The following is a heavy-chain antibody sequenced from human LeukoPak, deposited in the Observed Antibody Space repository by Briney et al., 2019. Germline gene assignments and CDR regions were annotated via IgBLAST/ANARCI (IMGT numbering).Heavy chain of an antibody. D-gene: IGHD5-18*01. CDR3: ATSRGSTYGYSALELRPSPVD. V-gene: IGHV3-21*01. J-gene: IGHJ4*02. Sequence: GGSLRLSCAASGFTFSSYWMSWVRQAPGKGLEWVSSISSSSTDIYYGDSVKGRFAISRDNAKNSLYLQMNSLRTEDTAVYYCATSRGSTYGYSALELRPSPVDWGQGTLVTVSS. CDR2: ISSSSTDI. CDR1: GFTFSSYW.